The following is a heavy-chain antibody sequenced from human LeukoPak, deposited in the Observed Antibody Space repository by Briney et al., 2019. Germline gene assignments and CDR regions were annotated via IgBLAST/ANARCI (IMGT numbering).Heavy chain of an antibody. CDR3: ARGSSWAPQYYFDY. Sequence: GASVKVSCKASGYTFTSYGISWVRQAPGQGLEWMGWISAYNGNTNYAQKLQGRVTMTTDTSTSTAYMELRSLRSDDTAAYYCARGSSWAPQYYFDYWGQGTLVTVSS. D-gene: IGHD6-13*01. CDR1: GYTFTSYG. J-gene: IGHJ4*02. V-gene: IGHV1-18*01. CDR2: ISAYNGNT.